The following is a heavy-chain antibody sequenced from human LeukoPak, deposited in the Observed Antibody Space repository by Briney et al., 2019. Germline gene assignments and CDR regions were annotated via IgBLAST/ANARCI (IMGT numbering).Heavy chain of an antibody. J-gene: IGHJ4*02. V-gene: IGHV3-64D*06. D-gene: IGHD3-10*01. Sequence: GGSLRLSCSASGFTFSSYAMHWVRQAPGKGLEYVSAISSNGGSTYYAESVKGRFTISRDNSKNTLYLQMSSLRAEDTAVYYCVKGLLNYYGSGSYDYFDYWGQGTLVTVSS. CDR3: VKGLLNYYGSGSYDYFDY. CDR2: ISSNGGST. CDR1: GFTFSSYA.